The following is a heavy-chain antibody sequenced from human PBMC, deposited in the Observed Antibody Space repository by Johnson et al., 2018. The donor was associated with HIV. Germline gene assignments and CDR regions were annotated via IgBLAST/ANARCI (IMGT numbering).Heavy chain of an antibody. J-gene: IGHJ3*02. D-gene: IGHD7-27*01. CDR2: ISYDGSNK. CDR1: GFTFSSYA. V-gene: IGHV3-30*14. Sequence: QVQLVESGGGVVQPGRSLRLSCAASGFTFSSYAMHWVRQAPGKGLEWVAVISYDGSNKYYADSVKDRFTISRDNSKNTLYLQMNSLRAEDTAVYYCARSNWGGYAFDIWGQGTMVTVSS. CDR3: ARSNWGGYAFDI.